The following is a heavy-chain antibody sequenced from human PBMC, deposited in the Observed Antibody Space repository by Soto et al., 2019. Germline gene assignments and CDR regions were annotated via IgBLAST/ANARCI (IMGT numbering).Heavy chain of an antibody. V-gene: IGHV6-1*01. J-gene: IGHJ5*02. CDR2: TYYRSKWYN. D-gene: IGHD3-9*01. Sequence: PSQTLSLTCAISGDSVSSNSAAWNWIRQSPSRGLEWLGRTYYRSKWYNDYAVSVKSRITINPDTSKNQFSLQLNSVTPEDTAVYYCARGGRDILTGYYNKGWFDPWGQGTLVTVSS. CDR3: ARGGRDILTGYYNKGWFDP. CDR1: GDSVSSNSAA.